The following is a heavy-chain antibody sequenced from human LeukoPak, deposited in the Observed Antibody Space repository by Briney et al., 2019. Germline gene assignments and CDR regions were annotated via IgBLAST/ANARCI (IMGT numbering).Heavy chain of an antibody. CDR3: ARGAHCGGDCYSFDY. V-gene: IGHV4-34*01. CDR2: INHSGST. J-gene: IGHJ4*02. Sequence: SETLSLTCAVYGGSFSDYYWSWIRQPPGKGLEWIGEINHSGSTSYNPSLKSRVTLSVDTSKNQFSLQVTSVTAADTAVYYCARGAHCGGDCYSFDYWGQGTLVTVSS. CDR1: GGSFSDYY. D-gene: IGHD2-21*02.